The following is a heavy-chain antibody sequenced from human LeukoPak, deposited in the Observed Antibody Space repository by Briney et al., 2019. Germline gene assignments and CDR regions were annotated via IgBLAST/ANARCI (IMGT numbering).Heavy chain of an antibody. CDR3: TTQTRIAAAYY. CDR2: IRSNAYGGTT. J-gene: IGHJ4*02. Sequence: GGSLRLSRTVSGFTFGEYTMSWVRQAPGKGREWVGFIRSNAYGGTTENAASVKGRFTFSRDDSKSIAYLQMNSLKTEDTAVYYCTTQTRIAAAYYWGQGTLVTVSS. D-gene: IGHD6-13*01. CDR1: GFTFGEYT. V-gene: IGHV3-49*04.